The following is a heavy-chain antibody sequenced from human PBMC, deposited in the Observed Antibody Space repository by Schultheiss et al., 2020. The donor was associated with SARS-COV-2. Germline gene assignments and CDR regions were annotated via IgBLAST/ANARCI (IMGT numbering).Heavy chain of an antibody. V-gene: IGHV4-34*01. J-gene: IGHJ6*02. Sequence: SQTLSLTCAVSDGSFSDYYWTWIRQPPGKGLEWIGEIDHSGGTNYNPSLKSRVTISVDTSKNQFSLKLSSVTAADTAVYYCAREVYQPGGAWYYYYGMDVWGQGTTVTVSS. D-gene: IGHD2-2*01. CDR2: IDHSGGT. CDR1: DGSFSDYY. CDR3: AREVYQPGGAWYYYYGMDV.